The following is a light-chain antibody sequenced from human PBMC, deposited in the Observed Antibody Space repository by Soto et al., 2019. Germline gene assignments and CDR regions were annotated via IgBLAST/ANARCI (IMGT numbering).Light chain of an antibody. CDR1: QSVSNN. V-gene: IGKV3-20*01. CDR3: QQYSSSPLT. CDR2: GAS. J-gene: IGKJ4*01. Sequence: EIVVTQSPATLSVSPGERATLTCRASQSVSNNLAWYQQKPGQAPRLLIYGASSRATGVPDRFSGSGSGTDFTLTISKLEPEDFAVYYCQQYSSSPLTFGGGTKVDIK.